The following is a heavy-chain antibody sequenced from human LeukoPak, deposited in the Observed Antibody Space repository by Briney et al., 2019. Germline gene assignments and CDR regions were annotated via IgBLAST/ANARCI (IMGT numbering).Heavy chain of an antibody. J-gene: IGHJ4*02. CDR3: ARGAVAGTGSFDY. D-gene: IGHD6-19*01. V-gene: IGHV1-2*02. CDR2: INPNSGGT. CDR1: GYTFTGYY. Sequence: GASVKDSCKASGYTFTGYYIHWGRQAPGQGVEWMAWINPNSGGTIYAQKFQGRVSMTRDTSIRTAYMELRSLRSDDTSVYYCARGAVAGTGSFDYWGQGTLVTVSS.